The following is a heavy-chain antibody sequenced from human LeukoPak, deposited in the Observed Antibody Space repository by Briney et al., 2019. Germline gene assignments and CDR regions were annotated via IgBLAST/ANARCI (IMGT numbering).Heavy chain of an antibody. CDR3: ARGESYYYESSGHYDY. CDR2: INHSGST. Sequence: SETLSLTCAVYGGSFSDYYWSWIRQPPGKGLEWIGEINHSGSTNYNPSLKSRVTISVDTSKNQFSLKLSSVTAADTAVYYCARGESYYYESSGHYDYWGQGTLVTVSA. CDR1: GGSFSDYY. V-gene: IGHV4-34*01. J-gene: IGHJ4*02. D-gene: IGHD3-22*01.